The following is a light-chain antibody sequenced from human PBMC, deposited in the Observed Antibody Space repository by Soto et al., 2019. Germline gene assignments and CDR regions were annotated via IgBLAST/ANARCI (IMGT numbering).Light chain of an antibody. Sequence: DIQMTQSPSSLSASVGDRVTITCQASQDISNYLNWYQQKPGKAPKLLIYDASNLGTGVPSRFSASGSGTDFTFTISSLQPEDIATYYCQQYDNLLSITFGQGTRLDIK. CDR2: DAS. CDR3: QQYDNLLSIT. CDR1: QDISNY. V-gene: IGKV1-33*01. J-gene: IGKJ5*01.